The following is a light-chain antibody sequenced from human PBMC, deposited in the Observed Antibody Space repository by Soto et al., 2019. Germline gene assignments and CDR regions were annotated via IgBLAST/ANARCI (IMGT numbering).Light chain of an antibody. Sequence: QSVLTQPASVSGSPGQSIAIPCTGSGRDVGAYNYVSWYQQHPGKAPKLIIYGVSHRPSGVSTRFSGSKSGNTASLTISGLQAEDEADYYCSSYTSSSTGVFGGGTKLTVL. J-gene: IGLJ2*01. V-gene: IGLV2-14*01. CDR2: GVS. CDR1: GRDVGAYNY. CDR3: SSYTSSSTGV.